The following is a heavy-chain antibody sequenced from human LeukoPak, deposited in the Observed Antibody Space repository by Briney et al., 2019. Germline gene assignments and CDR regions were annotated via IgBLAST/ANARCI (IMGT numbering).Heavy chain of an antibody. J-gene: IGHJ4*02. CDR3: ARMVGATRSFDY. CDR1: GDSVSSNSGA. D-gene: IGHD1-26*01. CDR2: TYYRSQWSN. Sequence: SQTLSLTCAISGDSVSSNSGAWNWIRQSPSRGLEWLGRTYYRSQWSNDFALSVKSRISINPDTSKNHFSLQRNSVTPEDTAVYYCARMVGATRSFDYWGQGALVTVSS. V-gene: IGHV6-1*01.